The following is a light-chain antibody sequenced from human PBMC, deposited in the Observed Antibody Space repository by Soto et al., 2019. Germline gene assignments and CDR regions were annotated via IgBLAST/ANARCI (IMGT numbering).Light chain of an antibody. CDR1: SSDVGGSNF. CDR3: SSHTSTSTLV. J-gene: IGLJ2*01. Sequence: QSALTQPASVSGSPGQSITISCTGTSSDVGGSNFVSWYQQHPGKAPKLMIYDVSNRPSGVPNRFSGSKSGNTASLTIFGLLAEDEADYYCSSHTSTSTLVVGGGSKVTV. CDR2: DVS. V-gene: IGLV2-14*01.